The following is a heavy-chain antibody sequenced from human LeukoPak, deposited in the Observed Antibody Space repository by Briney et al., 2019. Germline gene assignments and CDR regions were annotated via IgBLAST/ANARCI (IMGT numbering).Heavy chain of an antibody. D-gene: IGHD6-13*01. J-gene: IGHJ4*02. Sequence: GESLKISCKASGYSFTSYFIGWVRRMPGKGLEWMGIIWPGDSDTRYSPSFQGQVTISVDKSISTAYLQWSSLKASDTAMYYCARPIAAAGTDLGYWGQGTLVTVSS. CDR2: IWPGDSDT. V-gene: IGHV5-51*01. CDR3: ARPIAAAGTDLGY. CDR1: GYSFTSYF.